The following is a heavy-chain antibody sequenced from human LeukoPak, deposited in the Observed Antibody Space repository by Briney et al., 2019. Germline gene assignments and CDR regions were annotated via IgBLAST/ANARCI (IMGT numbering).Heavy chain of an antibody. CDR1: GGSFSGYY. CDR2: INHSGST. Sequence: ASETLSLTCAVYGGSFSGYYWSWIRQPPGEGLEWIGEINHSGSTNYNPSLKSRVTISVDTSKNQFSLKLSSVTAADTAVYYCARHREILWFGELSPVDYWGQGTLVTVSS. D-gene: IGHD3-10*01. J-gene: IGHJ4*02. CDR3: ARHREILWFGELSPVDY. V-gene: IGHV4-34*01.